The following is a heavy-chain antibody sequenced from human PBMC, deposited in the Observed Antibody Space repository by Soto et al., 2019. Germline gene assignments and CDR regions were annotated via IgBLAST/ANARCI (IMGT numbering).Heavy chain of an antibody. D-gene: IGHD3-22*01. CDR3: ARGLLNYYDSSGYYHHDAFDI. J-gene: IGHJ3*02. V-gene: IGHV1-46*01. CDR2: INPSGGST. CDR1: GYTFTSYY. Sequence: SVKVSCKASGYTFTSYYMHWVRQAPGQGLEWMGIINPSGGSTSYAQKFQGRVTMTRDTSTSTVYMELSSLRSEDTAVYYCARGLLNYYDSSGYYHHDAFDIWGQGTMVTVSS.